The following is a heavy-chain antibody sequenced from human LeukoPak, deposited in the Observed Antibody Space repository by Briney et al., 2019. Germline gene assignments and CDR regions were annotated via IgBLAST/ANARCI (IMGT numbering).Heavy chain of an antibody. CDR3: AREIKSLGATDY. D-gene: IGHD1-26*01. J-gene: IGHJ4*02. CDR1: GFTFSSYE. V-gene: IGHV3-48*03. Sequence: GVSLRLSCAASGFTFSSYEMNWVPQAPGKGLEWVSYISSSGRTIYYTNPVKGRFTISRDNAKNSLYLQMNSLRAEDTAVYYCAREIKSLGATDYWGQGTLVTVSS. CDR2: ISSSGRTI.